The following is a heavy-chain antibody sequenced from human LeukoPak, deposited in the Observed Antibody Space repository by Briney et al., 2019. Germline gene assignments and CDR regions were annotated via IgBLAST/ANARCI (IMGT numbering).Heavy chain of an antibody. CDR3: ARLKSSSSLVFDY. J-gene: IGHJ4*02. D-gene: IGHD6-6*01. CDR2: IYYSGST. Sequence: PSETLFLTCTVSGGSISSSSYYWGWIRQPPGKGLEWIGTIYYSGSTFSNPSFRSRVTISVDTSQNQFSLKLSSVTAADTAVYYCARLKSSSSLVFDYWGQGTLVTVSS. CDR1: GGSISSSSYY. V-gene: IGHV4-39*01.